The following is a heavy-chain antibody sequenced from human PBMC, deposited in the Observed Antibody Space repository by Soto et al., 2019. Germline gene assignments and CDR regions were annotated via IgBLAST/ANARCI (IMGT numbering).Heavy chain of an antibody. V-gene: IGHV4-59*08. Sequence: SETPSLTCTVSGGSISSYYWSWIPQPPGKGLEWIGYIYYSGSTNYNPSLKSRVTIFVDTSKNQFSLELSSVTAADTAVYYCASPFGELLSIDQWGQGTLVTVSS. CDR3: ASPFGELLSIDQ. CDR1: GGSISSYY. J-gene: IGHJ4*02. CDR2: IYYSGST. D-gene: IGHD3-10*01.